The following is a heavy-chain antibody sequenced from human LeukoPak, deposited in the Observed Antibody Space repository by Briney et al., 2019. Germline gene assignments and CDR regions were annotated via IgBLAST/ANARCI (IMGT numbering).Heavy chain of an antibody. D-gene: IGHD6-13*01. J-gene: IGHJ5*02. CDR1: GFTFSSYS. CDR3: ARDHDSSSWYNWFDP. V-gene: IGHV3-21*01. CDR2: ISSSSSYI. Sequence: KPGGSLRLSCAASGFTFSSYSMNWVRQAPGKGLEWVSSISSSSSYIYYADSVKGRFTISRDNAKNSLYLQMNSLRAEDTAVYYCARDHDSSSWYNWFDPWGQGTLVTVSS.